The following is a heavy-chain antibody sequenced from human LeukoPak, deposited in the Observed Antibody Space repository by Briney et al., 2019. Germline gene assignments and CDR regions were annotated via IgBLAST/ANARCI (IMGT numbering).Heavy chain of an antibody. CDR1: GFTFDDCA. Sequence: GGSLRLSCAASGFTFDDCAMSWVRQAPGKGLEWVSGINWSGGSTGYADSVKGRLTISRDNARNSLYLQMNSLRAEDTAVYYCAREAITGTFGFDPWGQGTLVTVSS. CDR3: AREAITGTFGFDP. V-gene: IGHV3-20*04. CDR2: INWSGGST. D-gene: IGHD1-7*01. J-gene: IGHJ5*02.